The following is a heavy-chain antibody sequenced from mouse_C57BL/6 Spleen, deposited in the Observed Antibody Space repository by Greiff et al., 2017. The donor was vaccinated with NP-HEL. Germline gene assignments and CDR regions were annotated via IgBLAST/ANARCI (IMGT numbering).Heavy chain of an antibody. Sequence: EVQLQQSGAELVRPGASVKLSCTASGFNIKDYYMHWVKQRPEQGLEWIGRIDPEDGDTEYAPKFQGKATMTADTSSNTAYLQLSSLTSEDTAVYYCTPYYYGSSSFAYWGQGTLVTVSA. V-gene: IGHV14-1*01. CDR3: TPYYYGSSSFAY. J-gene: IGHJ3*01. D-gene: IGHD1-1*01. CDR2: IDPEDGDT. CDR1: GFNIKDYY.